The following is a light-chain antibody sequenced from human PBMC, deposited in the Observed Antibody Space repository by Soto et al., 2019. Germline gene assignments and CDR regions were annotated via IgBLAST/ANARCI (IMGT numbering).Light chain of an antibody. CDR3: SSYTGGNPSYV. V-gene: IGLV2-8*01. J-gene: IGLJ1*01. CDR2: EVT. CDR1: SSDVGGYDY. Sequence: QSALTQPPSASGSPGQSVTISCTGTSSDVGGYDYVSWYQQHPGKAPKLMIYEVTIRPSGVSDRFSGSKSGNTASLTVSGIQAEDEADYYCSSYTGGNPSYVFGTGTKXTV.